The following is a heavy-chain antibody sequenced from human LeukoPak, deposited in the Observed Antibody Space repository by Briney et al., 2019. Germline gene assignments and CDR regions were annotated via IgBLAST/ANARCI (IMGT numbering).Heavy chain of an antibody. V-gene: IGHV4-61*02. CDR3: ARGLAGYSSGWYHY. D-gene: IGHD6-19*01. CDR1: GGPISSGSFY. CDR2: IYTSGST. Sequence: PSETLSLTCTVSGGPISSGSFYWSWIPQPAGKGLEWIGRIYTSGSTNYNPSLKSRVTISVDTSKKQFSLKLSSVTAADTAVYYCARGLAGYSSGWYHYWGQGTLVTVSS. J-gene: IGHJ4*02.